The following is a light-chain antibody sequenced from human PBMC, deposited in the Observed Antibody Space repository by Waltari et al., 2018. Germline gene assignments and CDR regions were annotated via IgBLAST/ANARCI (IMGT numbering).Light chain of an antibody. V-gene: IGLV4-69*01. CDR3: QTGGHGTWV. CDR2: VNSDGSH. J-gene: IGLJ3*02. Sequence: QLVVTQSPSASASLGASVKLTCTLSSGHSSNIIAWLQQQPEKGPRYLMKVNSDGSHSRGDEIPDRFSGSSSGAERYLTISSLQAEDEADYYCQTGGHGTWVLGGGTKLTVL. CDR1: SGHSSNI.